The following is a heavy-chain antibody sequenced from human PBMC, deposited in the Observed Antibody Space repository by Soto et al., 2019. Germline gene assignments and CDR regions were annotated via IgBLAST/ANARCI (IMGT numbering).Heavy chain of an antibody. CDR3: AKDLSRWPHYAFDS. CDR1: GGTFSSYA. Sequence: ASVKVSCKASGGTFSSYAISWVRQAPGQGLEWMGGIIPIFGTANYAQKFQGRVTITADESTSTAYMELSSLRSEDTAVYYCAKDLSRWPHYAFDSWGQGTLVTVSS. J-gene: IGHJ5*01. D-gene: IGHD4-17*01. V-gene: IGHV1-69*13. CDR2: IIPIFGTA.